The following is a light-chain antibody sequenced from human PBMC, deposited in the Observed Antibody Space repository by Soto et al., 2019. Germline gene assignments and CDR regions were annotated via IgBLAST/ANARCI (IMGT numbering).Light chain of an antibody. CDR3: HQYGASPQT. CDR1: QSVSSSY. CDR2: GAS. J-gene: IGKJ1*01. V-gene: IGKV3-20*01. Sequence: EIVLTQSPVTLSLSPGERATLSCRASQSVSSSYLAWYQHKRGQAPRLLMYGASSRATGVPDRFSGWGSGTDFTLTISRLEPEDFAVYYCHQYGASPQTFGQGTKVDIK.